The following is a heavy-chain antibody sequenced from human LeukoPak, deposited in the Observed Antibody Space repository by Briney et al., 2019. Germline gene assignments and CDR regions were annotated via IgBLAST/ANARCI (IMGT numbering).Heavy chain of an antibody. V-gene: IGHV4-61*10. CDR2: IYYSGST. CDR3: AGGAGSYNSVTFGGVIGS. CDR1: GDSISSGSYY. D-gene: IGHD3-16*02. J-gene: IGHJ5*02. Sequence: SETLSLTCTVSGDSISSGSYYWSWIRQPAAKGLEWIGYIYYSGSTNYNPSLKSRVTRSVDTSKNQFSLKLSSVTAADTAVYYCAGGAGSYNSVTFGGVIGSWGQGTLVTVSS.